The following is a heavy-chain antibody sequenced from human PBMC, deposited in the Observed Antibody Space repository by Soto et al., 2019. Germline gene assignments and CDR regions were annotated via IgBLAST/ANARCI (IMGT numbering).Heavy chain of an antibody. D-gene: IGHD2-8*01. CDR1: GGTFSSYA. V-gene: IGHV1-69*12. CDR2: IIPIFGTA. J-gene: IGHJ4*02. CDR3: ARVSLMVYGAYYFDY. Sequence: QVQLVQSGAEVKKPGSSVKVSCKASGGTFSSYAISWVRQAPGQGLEWMGGIIPIFGTANYAQKFQVRVTITADESTSTDYMELSSLRSEDTAVYYCARVSLMVYGAYYFDYWGQGTLVTVSS.